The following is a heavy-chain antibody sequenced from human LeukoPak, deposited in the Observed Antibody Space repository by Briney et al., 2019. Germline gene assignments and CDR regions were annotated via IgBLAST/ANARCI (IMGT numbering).Heavy chain of an antibody. CDR3: ARRGAVTYAFDI. D-gene: IGHD4-17*01. V-gene: IGHV3-30*04. J-gene: IGHJ3*02. CDR2: ISYDGSNK. Sequence: GGSLRLSCAASGFTFSSYAMHWVRQAPGKGLEWVAVISYDGSNKYYADSVKGRFTISRDNSKNTLYLQMNSLRAEDTAVYYCARRGAVTYAFDIWGQGTMVTVSS. CDR1: GFTFSSYA.